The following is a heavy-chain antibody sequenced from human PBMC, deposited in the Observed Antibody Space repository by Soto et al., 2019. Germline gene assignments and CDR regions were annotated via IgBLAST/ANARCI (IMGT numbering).Heavy chain of an antibody. CDR3: ARGWPINSGYVRVGAFDI. CDR2: ISAYNGNT. V-gene: IGHV1-18*01. D-gene: IGHD5-12*01. CDR1: GYTFTSYG. Sequence: ASVKVSCKASGYTFTSYGISWVRQAPGQGLEWMGWISAYNGNTNYAQKLQGRVTMTTDTSTSTAYMELRSLRSDDTAVYYCARGWPINSGYVRVGAFDIWGQGTMVTGSS. J-gene: IGHJ3*02.